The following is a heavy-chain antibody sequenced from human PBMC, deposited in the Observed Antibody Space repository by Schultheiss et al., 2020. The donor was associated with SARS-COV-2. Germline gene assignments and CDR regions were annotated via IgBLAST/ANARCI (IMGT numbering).Heavy chain of an antibody. CDR1: GFTFSSYA. CDR3: AKGGNWNDGPEYYYYGMDV. Sequence: GGSLRLSCAASGFTFSSYAMSWVRQAPGKGLEWVSYISSSGSTIYYADSVKGRFTISRDNSKNTLYLQMNSLRPEDRAVYYCAKGGNWNDGPEYYYYGMDVWGQGTTVTVSS. CDR2: ISSSGSTI. V-gene: IGHV3-23*01. J-gene: IGHJ6*02. D-gene: IGHD1-1*01.